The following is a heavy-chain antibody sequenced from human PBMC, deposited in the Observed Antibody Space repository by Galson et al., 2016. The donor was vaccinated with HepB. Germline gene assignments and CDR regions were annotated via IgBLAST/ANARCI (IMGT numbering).Heavy chain of an antibody. V-gene: IGHV3-64*04. J-gene: IGHJ4*02. CDR3: ARDMSSGWYWVYFDY. D-gene: IGHD6-19*01. Sequence: SLRLSCAASGFTFNHYALHWVRQAPGKGLEYVSTVSADGFATYYADSVKGRFTISRDNSKNTQYLQMSSLRAEDTAVYYCARDMSSGWYWVYFDYWGQGTLVTVSS. CDR2: VSADGFAT. CDR1: GFTFNHYA.